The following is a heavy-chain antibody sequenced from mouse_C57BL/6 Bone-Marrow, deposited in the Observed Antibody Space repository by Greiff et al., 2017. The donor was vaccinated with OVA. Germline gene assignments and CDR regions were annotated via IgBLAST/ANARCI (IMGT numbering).Heavy chain of an antibody. CDR1: GYTFTDYE. Sequence: QVQLKQSGAELVRPGASVTLSCKASGYTFTDYEMHWVKQTPVHGLEWIGAIDPETGGTAYNQKFKGKAILTADKSSSTAYMELRSLTSEDSAVYYCTRPLHYYGSSHWYFDVWGTGTTVTVSS. D-gene: IGHD1-1*01. V-gene: IGHV1-15*01. J-gene: IGHJ1*03. CDR3: TRPLHYYGSSHWYFDV. CDR2: IDPETGGT.